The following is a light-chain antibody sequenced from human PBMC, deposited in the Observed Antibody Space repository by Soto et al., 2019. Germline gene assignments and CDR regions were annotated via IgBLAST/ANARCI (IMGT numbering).Light chain of an antibody. CDR1: QSISSY. J-gene: IGKJ4*01. CDR2: AAS. Sequence: DIPMTQSPSSLSASVGDRVTITCRASQSISSYLNWYQQKPGKAPKLLIYAASSLQSGVPSRFSGSGSETDFTLTISSLQPEDFATYYCQQSYSTPPLTFGGGTKVEIK. V-gene: IGKV1-39*01. CDR3: QQSYSTPPLT.